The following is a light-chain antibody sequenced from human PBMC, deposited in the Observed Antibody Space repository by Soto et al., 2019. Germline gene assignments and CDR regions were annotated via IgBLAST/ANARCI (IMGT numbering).Light chain of an antibody. J-gene: IGKJ3*01. CDR2: GAS. CDR3: QQYNNWPRVT. CDR1: QSVSSN. V-gene: IGKV3-15*01. Sequence: EILMTQSPATLSVSPGERATLSCRASQSVSSNLAWYQQKPGQAPRLLIYGASTRATGIPARFSGSGSGTEFTLTISSLQSADFAVYYCQQYNNWPRVTFGPGTKVDIK.